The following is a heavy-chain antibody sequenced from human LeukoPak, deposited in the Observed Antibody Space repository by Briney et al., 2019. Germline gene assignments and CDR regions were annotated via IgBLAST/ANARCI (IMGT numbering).Heavy chain of an antibody. CDR3: AKDQEGYSGYDLDFDY. CDR1: GFTFSSYG. Sequence: GGSLRLSCAASGFTFSSYGMHWVRQAPGKGLEWVAFIRYDGSNKYYADSVKGRFTISRDNSKNTLYLQMNSLRAEDTAVYYCAKDQEGYSGYDLDFDYWGQGTLVTVSS. CDR2: IRYDGSNK. J-gene: IGHJ4*02. V-gene: IGHV3-30*02. D-gene: IGHD5-12*01.